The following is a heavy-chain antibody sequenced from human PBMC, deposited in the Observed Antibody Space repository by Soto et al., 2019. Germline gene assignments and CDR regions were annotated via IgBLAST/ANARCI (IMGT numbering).Heavy chain of an antibody. D-gene: IGHD6-19*01. CDR3: ARGDIWSGWFDY. V-gene: IGHV4-59*01. Sequence: SETMSVTCTVAGGSISSYCWSLIRQPPGKGLEWIGYIYYSGSTDYNPSLKSRVTISVDTSKNQFSLKLSSVTAADTAVYYCARGDIWSGWFDYWGQGTLVTVSS. CDR1: GGSISSYC. CDR2: IYYSGST. J-gene: IGHJ4*02.